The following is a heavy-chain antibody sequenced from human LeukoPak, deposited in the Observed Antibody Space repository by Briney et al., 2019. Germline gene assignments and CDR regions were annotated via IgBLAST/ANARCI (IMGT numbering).Heavy chain of an antibody. V-gene: IGHV3-21*01. D-gene: IGHD3-10*01. CDR1: GFTFSSYG. CDR2: ISSSSSYI. CDR3: ARDYYDSGSYCFDY. J-gene: IGHJ4*02. Sequence: GGSLRLSCAASGFTFSSYGMNWVRQAPGKGLEWVSSISSSSSYIYYADSVKGRFTISRDNAKNSLYLQMNSLRAEDTALYYCARDYYDSGSYCFDYWGQGTLVTVSS.